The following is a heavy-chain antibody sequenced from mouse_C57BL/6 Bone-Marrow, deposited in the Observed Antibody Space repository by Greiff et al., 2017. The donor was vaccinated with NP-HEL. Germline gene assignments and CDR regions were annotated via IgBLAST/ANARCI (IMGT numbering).Heavy chain of an antibody. V-gene: IGHV1-81*01. Sequence: VQLMEPGAELARPGASVKLSCKASGYTFTSYCIRWVKQRPGQGLEWIGVIHPSSGDTYYNQKFKGKATLTADKSSSTAYMELRSLTSEDSAVYFCERSRPYYFDFWGRGTAPTVTS. J-gene: IGHJ2*01. CDR2: IHPSSGDT. CDR3: ERSRPYYFDF. CDR1: GYTFTSYC.